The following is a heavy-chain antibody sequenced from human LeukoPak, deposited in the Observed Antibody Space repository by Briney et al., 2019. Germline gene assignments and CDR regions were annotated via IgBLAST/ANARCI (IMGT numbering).Heavy chain of an antibody. CDR2: FSYSGGT. CDR1: SGSISSSGYY. J-gene: IGHJ4*02. V-gene: IGHV4-39*01. CDR3: ARRGDCSSTSCNHIDY. D-gene: IGHD2-2*01. Sequence: SETLSLTCSVSSGSISSSGYYWGWIRQPPGKGLEWIGSFSYSGGTYYSPSLQSRATISVDTSRNQFSLKVSSVTAADTAIYYCARRGDCSSTSCNHIDYWSRGTLVTVSS.